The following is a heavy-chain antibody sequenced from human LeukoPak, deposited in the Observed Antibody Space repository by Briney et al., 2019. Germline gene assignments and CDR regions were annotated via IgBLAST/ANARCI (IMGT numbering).Heavy chain of an antibody. CDR1: GFTFSSYS. V-gene: IGHV4-34*01. CDR2: INHSGST. Sequence: GSLRLSCAASGFTFSSYSMNWVRQAPGKGLEWIGEINHSGSTNYNPSLKSRVTISVDTSKNQFSLKLSSVTAADTAVYYCARGEQLWSDRGFGYWGQGTLVTVSS. CDR3: ARGEQLWSDRGFGY. J-gene: IGHJ4*02. D-gene: IGHD5-18*01.